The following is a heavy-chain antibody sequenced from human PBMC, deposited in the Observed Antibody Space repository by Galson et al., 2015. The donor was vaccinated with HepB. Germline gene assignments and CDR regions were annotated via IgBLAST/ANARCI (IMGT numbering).Heavy chain of an antibody. CDR1: GYTFTSYA. CDR3: ARYSSGWSGYYFDY. J-gene: IGHJ4*02. D-gene: IGHD6-19*01. Sequence: SVKVSCKASGYTFTSYAMHWVRQAPGQRLEWMGRINAGNGNTKYSQKFQGRVTITRDTSASTAYMELSSLRSEDTAVYYCARYSSGWSGYYFDYWGQGTLVTVSS. CDR2: INAGNGNT. V-gene: IGHV1-3*01.